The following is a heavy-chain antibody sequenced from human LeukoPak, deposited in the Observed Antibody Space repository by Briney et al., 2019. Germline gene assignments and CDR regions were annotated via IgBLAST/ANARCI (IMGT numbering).Heavy chain of an antibody. CDR2: INHSGST. J-gene: IGHJ4*02. Sequence: PSETLSLTCAVYGGSFSGYYWSWLRQPPGMGLEWIGEINHSGSTNYNPFLKSRVTISVDTSKNQFSLKLSSVTAADTAVYYCARGLGHSSSEDFDYWGQGTLVTVSS. CDR1: GGSFSGYY. CDR3: ARGLGHSSSEDFDY. V-gene: IGHV4-34*01. D-gene: IGHD6-6*01.